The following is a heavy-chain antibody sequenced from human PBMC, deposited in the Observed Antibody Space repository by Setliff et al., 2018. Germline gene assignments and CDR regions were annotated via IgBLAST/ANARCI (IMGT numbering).Heavy chain of an antibody. Sequence: KPSETLSLTCGVSGYSISSGHFWGWIRQPPGKGLEWLGNIFHSGSTYYNPTLNSRVTMSVDTSKNQFSLMLTSVTAADTAVYYCARESAGDESVRHLYYTDVWGRGTTVTVSS. V-gene: IGHV4-38-2*02. CDR3: ARESAGDESVRHLYYTDV. J-gene: IGHJ6*03. D-gene: IGHD1-1*01. CDR2: IFHSGST. CDR1: GYSISSGHF.